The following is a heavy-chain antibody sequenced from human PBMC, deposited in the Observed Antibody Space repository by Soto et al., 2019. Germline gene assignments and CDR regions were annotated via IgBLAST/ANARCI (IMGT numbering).Heavy chain of an antibody. V-gene: IGHV1-69*13. CDR3: ARGADGYYDSSGSQAPNDY. J-gene: IGHJ4*02. CDR1: GGTFSSYA. Sequence: ASVKVSCKASGGTFSSYAISWVRQAPGQGLEWMGGIIPIFGTANYAQKFQGRVTITADESTSTAYMELSSLRSEDTAVYYCARGADGYYDSSGSQAPNDYWGQGTLVTVSS. CDR2: IIPIFGTA. D-gene: IGHD3-22*01.